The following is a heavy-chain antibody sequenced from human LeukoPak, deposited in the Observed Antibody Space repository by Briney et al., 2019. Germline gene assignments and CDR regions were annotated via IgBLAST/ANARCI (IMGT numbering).Heavy chain of an antibody. Sequence: SQTHSLTCAISGDSVSSNSAAWNWIRQSPSRGLEWLGRTYYRSKWYNDYAVSVKSRITINPDTSKNQFSLQLNSVTPEDTAVYYCARVSSYGSGSIHSTFYYGMDVWGKGTTVTVSS. J-gene: IGHJ6*04. CDR2: TYYRSKWYN. D-gene: IGHD3-10*01. CDR3: ARVSSYGSGSIHSTFYYGMDV. CDR1: GDSVSSNSAA. V-gene: IGHV6-1*01.